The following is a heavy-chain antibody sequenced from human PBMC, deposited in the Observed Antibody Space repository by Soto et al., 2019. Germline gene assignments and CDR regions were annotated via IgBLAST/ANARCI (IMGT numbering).Heavy chain of an antibody. D-gene: IGHD3-16*02. CDR2: IYYSGST. CDR1: GGSISSSSYY. J-gene: IGHJ4*02. Sequence: SETLSLTCTVSGGSISSSSYYWGWIRQPPGKGLEWIGSIYYSGSTYYNPSLKSRVTIAIDTSKNQFSLKLSSVTAADTAVYYCARGHVDYIWGSYRYPPPFEDWGQGTLVTVSS. CDR3: ARGHVDYIWGSYRYPPPFED. V-gene: IGHV4-39*02.